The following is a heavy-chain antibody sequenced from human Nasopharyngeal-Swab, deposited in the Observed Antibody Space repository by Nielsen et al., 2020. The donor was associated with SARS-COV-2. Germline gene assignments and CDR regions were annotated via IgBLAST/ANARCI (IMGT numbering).Heavy chain of an antibody. Sequence: ASVKVSCKASGYAFTSYAIHWVRQAPGQSLEWIGWINVGNGHTKYSQRFQGRVSFSRDTSASTAYMELSSLTSEDTAVYYCARNILGSTTLDYWGQGTLVIVSS. J-gene: IGHJ4*02. D-gene: IGHD1-1*01. V-gene: IGHV1-3*01. CDR3: ARNILGSTTLDY. CDR2: INVGNGHT. CDR1: GYAFTSYA.